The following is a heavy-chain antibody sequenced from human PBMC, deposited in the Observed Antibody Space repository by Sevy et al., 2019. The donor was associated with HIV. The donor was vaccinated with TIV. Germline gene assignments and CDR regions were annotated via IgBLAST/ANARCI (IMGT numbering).Heavy chain of an antibody. CDR2: IKSKTDGGTR. CDR3: TAGVGTYDFDY. D-gene: IGHD1-26*01. V-gene: IGHV3-15*01. J-gene: IGHJ4*02. CDR1: GFTFSNAW. Sequence: GGSLRLSCVASGFTFSNAWMSWVRQTPGKGLEWVGRIKSKTDGGTRDFAAPVKGRIAITRDYSKNTLSLQMDSLKTEDTAVYYCTAGVGTYDFDYWGQGILVTVSS.